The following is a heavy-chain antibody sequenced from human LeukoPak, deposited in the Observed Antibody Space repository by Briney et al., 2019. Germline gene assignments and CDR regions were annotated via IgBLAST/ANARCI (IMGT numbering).Heavy chain of an antibody. CDR2: IIPIFGTA. Sequence: SVKVSCKASGYTFTSYYMHWVRQAPGQGLEWMGGIIPIFGTANYAQKFQGRVTVTADESTTTAYMELSSLRSEDTAVYYCARGGSSTSSVFDYWGQGTLVTVSS. D-gene: IGHD2-2*01. J-gene: IGHJ4*02. CDR1: GYTFTSYY. CDR3: ARGGSSTSSVFDY. V-gene: IGHV1-69*13.